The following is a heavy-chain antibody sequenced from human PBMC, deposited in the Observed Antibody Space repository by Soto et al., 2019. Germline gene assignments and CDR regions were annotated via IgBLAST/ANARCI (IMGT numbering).Heavy chain of an antibody. Sequence: HPGGSLRLSCAASGFAFGSYWMHWVRQAPGKGLVWVLRISQDGAIATQADSVKGRFTISRDNAKNTLFLQMNSLRADDTAVYYCLRDQRHWNEFADQWGQGTLVTVSS. V-gene: IGHV3-74*01. CDR2: ISQDGAIA. D-gene: IGHD1-1*01. CDR1: GFAFGSYW. CDR3: LRDQRHWNEFADQ. J-gene: IGHJ4*02.